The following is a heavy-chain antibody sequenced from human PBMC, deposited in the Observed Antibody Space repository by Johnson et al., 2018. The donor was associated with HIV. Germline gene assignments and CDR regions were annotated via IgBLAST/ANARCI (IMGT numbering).Heavy chain of an antibody. V-gene: IGHV3-33*06. CDR3: AKSPGKDNGGNSGGIDF. D-gene: IGHD4-23*01. CDR2: IWYDGTNK. CDR1: GFTFSSYG. J-gene: IGHJ3*01. Sequence: QVQLVESGGGVVQPGKSLRLSCVASGFTFSSYGMHWVRQAPGRGLEWAAVIWYDGTNKYYADSVKGRFNISRDNSNSTLYLQMNSLRGEDTAMYYCAKSPGKDNGGNSGGIDFWGQGTMVTVSS.